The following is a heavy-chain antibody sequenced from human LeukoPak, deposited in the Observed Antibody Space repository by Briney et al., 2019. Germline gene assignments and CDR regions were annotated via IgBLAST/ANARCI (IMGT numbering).Heavy chain of an antibody. CDR2: IYYSGST. CDR3: ARDTGGYSSSLYFDY. J-gene: IGHJ4*02. V-gene: IGHV4-61*08. Sequence: SETLSLTCTVSGDSISSGDYYWSWIRQPPGKGLEWIGYIYYSGSTNYNPSLKSRVTISVDTSKNQFSLKLSSVTAADTAVYYCARDTGGYSSSLYFDYWGQGTLVTVSS. CDR1: GDSISSGDYY. D-gene: IGHD6-6*01.